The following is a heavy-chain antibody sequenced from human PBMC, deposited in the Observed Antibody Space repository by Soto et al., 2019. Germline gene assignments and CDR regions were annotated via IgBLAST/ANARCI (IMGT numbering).Heavy chain of an antibody. Sequence: GGSLRLSCAASGFTFSYYWMPWVRQAPGQGLVWVSRIHSDGSATNYADSVKGRFTISRDNAKNTVYLQMNGLRGDDTAIYYCGRGDLGGFDIWGQGTMVTVSS. D-gene: IGHD3-16*01. CDR2: IHSDGSAT. J-gene: IGHJ3*02. CDR1: GFTFSYYW. CDR3: GRGDLGGFDI. V-gene: IGHV3-74*01.